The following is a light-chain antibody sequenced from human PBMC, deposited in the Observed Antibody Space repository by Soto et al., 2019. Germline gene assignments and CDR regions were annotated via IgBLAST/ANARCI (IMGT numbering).Light chain of an antibody. CDR3: QQYNNWLTK. J-gene: IGKJ1*01. Sequence: EIVMTQSPATLSGSPGERVTLSCRASQSVSSNLAWYQQKPGQAPRLLIYGASTRATGIPARFSGSESGTEFTLTISSLQSEDFAVYYCQQYNNWLTKFGQGTKVDIK. CDR1: QSVSSN. V-gene: IGKV3-15*01. CDR2: GAS.